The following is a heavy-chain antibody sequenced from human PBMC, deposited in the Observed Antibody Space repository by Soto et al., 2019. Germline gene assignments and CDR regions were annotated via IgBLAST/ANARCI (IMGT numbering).Heavy chain of an antibody. V-gene: IGHV3-33*03. CDR1: GFTFSNYG. J-gene: IGHJ6*02. CDR3: AKDEVSRKYYGHSLDV. Sequence: QVQLVESGGGLVQPGRSLRLSCVVSGFTFSNYGMHWVCQAPGKGLEWVADIWYDGSGQRYAGSVQGRFTISRDNSKNTLYLQINSLRVEDTAVYYCAKDEVSRKYYGHSLDVWGQGTTVTVSS. D-gene: IGHD4-17*01. CDR2: IWYDGSGQ.